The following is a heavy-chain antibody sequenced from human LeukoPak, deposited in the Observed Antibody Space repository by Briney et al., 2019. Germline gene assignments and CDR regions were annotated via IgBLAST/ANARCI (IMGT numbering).Heavy chain of an antibody. J-gene: IGHJ4*02. CDR3: ARIDGSGPHYSVDY. V-gene: IGHV3-64*01. CDR2: ISSNGGST. CDR1: GFTFSSYA. D-gene: IGHD3-3*01. Sequence: PGGSLRLSCAASGFTFSSYAMHWVRQAPGKGLEYVSAISSNGGSTYYANSVKGRFTISRDNSKNTLYLQMGSLRAEDTAVYYCARIDGSGPHYSVDYWGQGTLVTVSS.